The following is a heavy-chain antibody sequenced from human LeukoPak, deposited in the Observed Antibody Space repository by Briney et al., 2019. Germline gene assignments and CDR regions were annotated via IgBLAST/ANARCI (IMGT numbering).Heavy chain of an antibody. Sequence: GGSLRLSCTASGFTFDDYAMHWVRQAPGRGLEWVSIISWNSGTIAYADSVKGRFTISRDSAKNSLYLQMNSLRAEDTALYYCAKDVGGNLKGNWFDTWGQGTQVTVSS. V-gene: IGHV3-9*01. D-gene: IGHD1-14*01. CDR2: ISWNSGTI. J-gene: IGHJ5*02. CDR1: GFTFDDYA. CDR3: AKDVGGNLKGNWFDT.